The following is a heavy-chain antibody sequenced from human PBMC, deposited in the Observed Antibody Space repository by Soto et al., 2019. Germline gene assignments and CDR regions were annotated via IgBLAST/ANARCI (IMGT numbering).Heavy chain of an antibody. CDR2: ISYDGSNK. CDR1: GFTFSSYG. V-gene: IGHV3-30*03. J-gene: IGHJ6*02. CDR3: ARGPVYSSSWYEHGMDV. D-gene: IGHD6-13*01. Sequence: GGSLRLSCAASGFTFSSYGMHWVRQAPGKGLEWVAVISYDGSNKYYADSVKGRFTISRDNSKNTLYLQMNSLRAEDTAVYYCARGPVYSSSWYEHGMDVWGQGTTVTVSS.